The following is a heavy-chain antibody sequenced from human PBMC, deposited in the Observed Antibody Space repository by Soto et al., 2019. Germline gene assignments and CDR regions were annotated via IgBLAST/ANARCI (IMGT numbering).Heavy chain of an antibody. CDR1: GGSIISSSYY. V-gene: IGHV4-39*02. D-gene: IGHD6-19*01. CDR2: IYYSGST. J-gene: IGHJ5*02. Sequence: SETLSLTCSVSGGSIISSSYYWVWIRQPPGKGLEWIGSIYYSGSTYYNPSLKSRVTISVDTSKNQFSLKLSSVTAADTAVYYCAREPPPKRSGWYRGWFDPWGQGTLVTVS. CDR3: AREPPPKRSGWYRGWFDP.